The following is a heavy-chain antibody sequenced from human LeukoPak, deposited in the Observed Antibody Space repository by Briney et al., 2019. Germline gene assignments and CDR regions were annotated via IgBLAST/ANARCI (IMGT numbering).Heavy chain of an antibody. D-gene: IGHD3-22*01. Sequence: TSETLSLTCTVSGGSISTYYWSWFRQPPGKGLEWIGYIYYSGYTNYIPSLKSRVTISLDTSKNQFSLSLSSVTAADTAVYYCARGIPGYFGTSGYYYEFWGQGILVTVSS. CDR3: ARGIPGYFGTSGYYYEF. CDR1: GGSISTYY. V-gene: IGHV4-59*01. CDR2: IYYSGYT. J-gene: IGHJ4*02.